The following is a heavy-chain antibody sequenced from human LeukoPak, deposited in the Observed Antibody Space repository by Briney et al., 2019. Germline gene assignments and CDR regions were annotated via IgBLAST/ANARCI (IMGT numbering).Heavy chain of an antibody. Sequence: GRSLRLSCAASGFTFRTYAMHWVRQAPGKGLEWLAIIADDGSNSYSADSVKGRFTISRDNAKNSLYLQMNSLRAEDTAVYYCARDRGAEAVAESDYWGQGTLVTVSS. D-gene: IGHD6-19*01. V-gene: IGHV3-30-3*01. CDR2: IADDGSNS. CDR3: ARDRGAEAVAESDY. CDR1: GFTFRTYA. J-gene: IGHJ4*02.